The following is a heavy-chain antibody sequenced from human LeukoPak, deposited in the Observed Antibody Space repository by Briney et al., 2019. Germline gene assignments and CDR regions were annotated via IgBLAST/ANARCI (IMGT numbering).Heavy chain of an antibody. Sequence: PSETLSLTCTVPGGSISSYYWSWIRQPAGKGLEWIGRIYTSGSTNYNPSLKSRVTMSVDTSKNQFSLKLSSVTAADTAVYYCARASIAAAVYWYFDLWGRGTLVTVSS. CDR2: IYTSGST. V-gene: IGHV4-4*07. D-gene: IGHD6-13*01. J-gene: IGHJ2*01. CDR1: GGSISSYY. CDR3: ARASIAAAVYWYFDL.